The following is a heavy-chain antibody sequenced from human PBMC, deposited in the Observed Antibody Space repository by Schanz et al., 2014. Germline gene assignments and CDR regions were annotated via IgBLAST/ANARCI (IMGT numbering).Heavy chain of an antibody. CDR2: IGGSGDST. CDR1: GFTFNSYA. Sequence: QVQLVESGGGVVQPGGSLRLSCAASGFTFNSYAFHWVRQAPGKGLEWVSGIGGSGDSTHYADSVKGRFIISRDNSKNTLYLQMNSLTAEDTAVYYCARGVRIDYWGQGTLVTVSS. J-gene: IGHJ4*02. V-gene: IGHV3-NL1*01. D-gene: IGHD3-3*01. CDR3: ARGVRIDY.